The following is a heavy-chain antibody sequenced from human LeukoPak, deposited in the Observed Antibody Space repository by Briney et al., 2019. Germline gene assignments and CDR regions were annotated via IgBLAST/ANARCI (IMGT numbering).Heavy chain of an antibody. D-gene: IGHD3-22*01. V-gene: IGHV4-39*07. CDR2: IYYSGST. CDR1: GGSISSSSYC. Sequence: PSETLSLTCTVSGGSISSSSYCWGWIRQPPGKGLEWIGSIYYSGSTYYNPSLKSRVTISVDTSKNQFSLKLSSVTAADTAVYYCARVTMIVVVDRFDYWGQGTLVTVSS. CDR3: ARVTMIVVVDRFDY. J-gene: IGHJ4*02.